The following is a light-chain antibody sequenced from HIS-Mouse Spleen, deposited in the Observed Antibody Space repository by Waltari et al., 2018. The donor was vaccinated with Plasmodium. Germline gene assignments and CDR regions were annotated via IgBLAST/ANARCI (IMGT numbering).Light chain of an antibody. J-gene: IGLJ3*02. CDR2: EDS. CDR1: ALPKKY. V-gene: IGLV3-10*01. Sequence: SYELTQPPSVSVSPGQTARITCAGDALPKKYAYWYQQKSGKAPVLVIYEDSKRPAGIPERFSGSSSGTMATLTISGAQGEDEADYYCYSTDSSGNHRVFGGGTKLTVL. CDR3: YSTDSSGNHRV.